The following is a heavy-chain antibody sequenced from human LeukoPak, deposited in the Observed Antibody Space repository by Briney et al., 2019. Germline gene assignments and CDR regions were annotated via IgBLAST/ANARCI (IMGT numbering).Heavy chain of an antibody. J-gene: IGHJ5*02. Sequence: GGSLRLSCAASGFTLSDKWMSWVRQAPGKGPEWVASIKKDGSQKYYVDSVKGRFTISRDNAQNSLYLQMSSLRVEDTAIYSCARVGWELLNLHFDPWGQGTLVTDSS. CDR2: IKKDGSQK. CDR3: ARVGWELLNLHFDP. V-gene: IGHV3-7*03. D-gene: IGHD1-26*01. CDR1: GFTLSDKW.